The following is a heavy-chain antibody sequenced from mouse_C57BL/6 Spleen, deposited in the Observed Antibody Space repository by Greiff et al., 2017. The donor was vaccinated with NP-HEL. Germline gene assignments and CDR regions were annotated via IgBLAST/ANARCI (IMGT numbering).Heavy chain of an antibody. CDR2: ISDGGSYT. CDR1: GSTFSSYA. CDR3: ARAPVVFIRPPYWYFDV. V-gene: IGHV5-4*03. Sequence: EVKLVESGGGLVKPGGSLKLSCAASGSTFSSYAMSWVRQTPEKRLEWVATISDGGSYTYYPDNVKGRFTISRDNAKNNLYLQMSHLKSEDTAMYYCARAPVVFIRPPYWYFDVWGTGTTVTVSS. D-gene: IGHD3-2*02. J-gene: IGHJ1*03.